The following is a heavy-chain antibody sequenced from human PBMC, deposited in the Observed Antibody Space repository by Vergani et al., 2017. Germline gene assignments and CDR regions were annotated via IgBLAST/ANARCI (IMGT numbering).Heavy chain of an antibody. Sequence: QVQLVQSGAEVKKPGASVKVSCKASGYSFTSYAIHWVRQAPGQRLEWMGWINAGNGNTKYSQKLQDRVTITRDTSASTAYMELSSLRSEDTAVYYCARSYYDILTCYYYMDVWGQGTTVTVSS. V-gene: IGHV1-3*01. CDR2: INAGNGNT. D-gene: IGHD3-9*01. J-gene: IGHJ6*03. CDR3: ARSYYDILTCYYYMDV. CDR1: GYSFTSYA.